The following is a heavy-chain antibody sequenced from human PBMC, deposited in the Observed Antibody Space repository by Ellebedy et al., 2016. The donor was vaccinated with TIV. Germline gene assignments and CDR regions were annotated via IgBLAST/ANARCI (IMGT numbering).Heavy chain of an antibody. D-gene: IGHD6-13*01. CDR3: ARHRLQQLPNDAFDI. J-gene: IGHJ3*02. CDR1: GGSISSSPHY. CDR2: IYHSGNI. V-gene: IGHV4-39*01. Sequence: MPGGSLRLSCSVSGGSISSSPHYWAWVRQPPGKGPEWIGSIYHSGNIYHNWSLRSRVSISVDTAKNQFSLKLDSVTAADTAVYFCARHRLQQLPNDAFDIWGQGTMVTVAS.